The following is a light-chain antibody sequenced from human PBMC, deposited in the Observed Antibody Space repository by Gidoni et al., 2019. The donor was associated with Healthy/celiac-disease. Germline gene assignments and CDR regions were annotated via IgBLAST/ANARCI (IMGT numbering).Light chain of an antibody. CDR2: DAS. Sequence: EIVLTQFPATLSLSPGDRASLTCSASQRVSSYLAWYQQKPGQAPRHLIYDASNRATGIPARFSGSGSGTDFTLTISSLEPEDFAVYYCQQRSNWPSWTFGQGTKVEIK. CDR3: QQRSNWPSWT. CDR1: QRVSSY. J-gene: IGKJ1*01. V-gene: IGKV3-11*01.